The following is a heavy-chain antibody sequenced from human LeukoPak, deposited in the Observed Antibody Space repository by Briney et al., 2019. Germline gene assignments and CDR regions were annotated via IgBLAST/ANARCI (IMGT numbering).Heavy chain of an antibody. Sequence: ASVKVSCTASGYTFTGYYMHWVRQAPGQGLEWMGWINPKSGGTNYAQKFQGRVTMTRDTSISTAYMELSRLRSDDTAVYYCARSQDIVVVPAATRDYYYYGMDVWGQGTTVTVSS. V-gene: IGHV1-2*02. CDR3: ARSQDIVVVPAATRDYYYYGMDV. CDR2: INPKSGGT. CDR1: GYTFTGYY. J-gene: IGHJ6*02. D-gene: IGHD2-2*01.